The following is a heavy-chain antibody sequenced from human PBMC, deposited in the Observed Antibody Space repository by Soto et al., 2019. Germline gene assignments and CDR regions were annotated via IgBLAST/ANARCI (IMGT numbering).Heavy chain of an antibody. Sequence: CVSLRLSCSASPFSFSNDAIQWVRHAPGNVLEYVSAIGSNGGDTDYSDSVKGRFTIARYKSKKTLCLQMSSLKAEPPALYYCVKDPTYCSNTICYTAFAYWGQGTLVTVSS. V-gene: IGHV3-64D*06. CDR3: VKDPTYCSNTICYTAFAY. CDR2: IGSNGGDT. CDR1: PFSFSNDA. J-gene: IGHJ4*02. D-gene: IGHD2-2*02.